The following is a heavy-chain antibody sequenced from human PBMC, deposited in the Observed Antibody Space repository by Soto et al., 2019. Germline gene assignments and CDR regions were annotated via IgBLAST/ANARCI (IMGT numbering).Heavy chain of an antibody. V-gene: IGHV1-69*13. D-gene: IGHD2-2*01. J-gene: IGHJ6*02. CDR3: ARDPYQLLIRSPPYYYYGMDV. Sequence: SVKVSCKASGGTFSSYAISWVRQAPGQGLEWMGGIIPIFGTANYAQKFQGRVTITADESTSTAYMELSSLRSEDTAVYYCARDPYQLLIRSPPYYYYGMDVWGQGSTVTVSS. CDR1: GGTFSSYA. CDR2: IIPIFGTA.